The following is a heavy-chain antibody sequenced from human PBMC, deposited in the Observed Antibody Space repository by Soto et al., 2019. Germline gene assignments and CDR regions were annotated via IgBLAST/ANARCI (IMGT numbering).Heavy chain of an antibody. CDR2: IIPVFETA. CDR1: GGSFSKYA. V-gene: IGHV1-69*06. J-gene: IGHJ6*02. Sequence: QVQLMQSGAEVKKPGSSVTVSCKASGGSFSKYAISWVRQAPGQGLEWMGGIIPVFETAKYAQDFQGRVTIHAGKTTNTAYMEMNSLRAADTVVYYCASDLSPHCDGGDFYYAMNFWGQGTTVTVS. CDR3: ASDLSPHCDGGDFYYAMNF. D-gene: IGHD2-21*02.